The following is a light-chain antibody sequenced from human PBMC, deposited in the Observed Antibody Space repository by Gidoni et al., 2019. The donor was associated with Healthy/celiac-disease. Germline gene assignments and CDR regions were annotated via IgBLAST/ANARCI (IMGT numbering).Light chain of an antibody. CDR3: QQRNSYPRT. CDR1: QGISSY. Sequence: DIQVTQSPSFLSASVGDRVTITCWASQGISSYVACYQQKPGKAPKLLIYAASTLQSGVPSMFSGSSSGTEFTLTISSLQPEYFATYYCQQRNSYPRTFXXXTKVEIK. CDR2: AAS. V-gene: IGKV1-9*01. J-gene: IGKJ1*01.